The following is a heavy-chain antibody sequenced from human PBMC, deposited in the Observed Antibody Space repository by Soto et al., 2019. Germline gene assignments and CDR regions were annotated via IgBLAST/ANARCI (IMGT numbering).Heavy chain of an antibody. CDR2: ISYDGSKK. V-gene: IGHV3-30*04. D-gene: IGHD1-26*01. J-gene: IGHJ6*02. Sequence: GGSLRLSCAASAFTFSSYPMHWVRQAPGKGLEWVAVISYDGSKKYNADSVQGRFSISRDNSKNTLYLQMNSLRAEDTAVYYCARDRWSSYNGNYFHYYGMDVWGQGTTVTVS. CDR1: AFTFSSYP. CDR3: ARDRWSSYNGNYFHYYGMDV.